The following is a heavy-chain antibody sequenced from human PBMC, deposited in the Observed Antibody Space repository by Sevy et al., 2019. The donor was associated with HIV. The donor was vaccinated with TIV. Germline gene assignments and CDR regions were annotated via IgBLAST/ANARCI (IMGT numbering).Heavy chain of an antibody. J-gene: IGHJ6*02. V-gene: IGHV1-18*01. CDR2: ISAYNGNT. CDR3: ARDRAVAGLNYYYYGMDV. D-gene: IGHD6-19*01. CDR1: GYTFTSYG. Sequence: ASVKVSCKASGYTFTSYGISWVRQAPGQGLEWMGWISAYNGNTNYAQKLQGRATMTTDTSTSTAYMELRSLRSDDTAVYYCARDRAVAGLNYYYYGMDVWGQGTTVTVSS.